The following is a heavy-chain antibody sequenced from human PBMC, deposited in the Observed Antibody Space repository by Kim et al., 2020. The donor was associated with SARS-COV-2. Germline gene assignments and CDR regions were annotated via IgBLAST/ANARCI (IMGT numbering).Heavy chain of an antibody. J-gene: IGHJ4*02. CDR1: GFTFRNYA. CDR3: AKEGPPPYFDR. V-gene: IGHV3-23*01. CDR2: ITANGDNT. Sequence: GGSLRLSCAASGFTFRNYAMSWVRQAPGKGLEWVSAITANGDNTYCADPVRGRCAISRDNSKNTLSLVIYSLRVEDTAVYYCAKEGPPPYFDRWGEGTLVTVS.